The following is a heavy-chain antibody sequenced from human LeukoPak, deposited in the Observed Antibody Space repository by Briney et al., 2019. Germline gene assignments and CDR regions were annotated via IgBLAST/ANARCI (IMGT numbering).Heavy chain of an antibody. CDR2: IHYSGST. V-gene: IGHV4-59*01. CDR1: GDSINRNY. CDR3: ARVSSAYYYYAMDV. J-gene: IGHJ6*02. Sequence: SETLSLTCTVSGDSINRNYWSWIRQPPGKGLEWIGYIHYSGSTNYNSSLKSRVTISADTPKNQLSLQLNSVPAADTAVYYCARVSSAYYYYAMDVWGQGTTVTVSS.